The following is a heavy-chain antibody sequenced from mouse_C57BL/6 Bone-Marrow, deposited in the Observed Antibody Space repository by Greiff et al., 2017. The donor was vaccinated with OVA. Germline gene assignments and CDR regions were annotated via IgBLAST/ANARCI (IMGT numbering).Heavy chain of an antibody. CDR1: GFTFSDYY. CDR3: ARLAPYYDLFDY. D-gene: IGHD2-4*01. J-gene: IGHJ2*01. Sequence: EVQVVESGGGLVQPGGSLKLSCAASGFTFSDYYMYWVRQTPEKRLEWVAYISNGGGSTYYPDTVTGRFTISRDNAKNTLYLQMSRLKSEDTAMYYCARLAPYYDLFDYWGQGTTLTVSS. CDR2: ISNGGGST. V-gene: IGHV5-12*01.